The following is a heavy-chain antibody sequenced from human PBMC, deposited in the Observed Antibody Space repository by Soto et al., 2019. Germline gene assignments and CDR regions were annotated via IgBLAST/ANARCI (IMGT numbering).Heavy chain of an antibody. CDR1: GVTFISYA. J-gene: IGHJ4*02. V-gene: IGHV1-69*01. D-gene: IGHD1-20*01. Sequence: QVQLVQSGAEVKKAGSSVKVSCKASGVTFISYAISWVRQAPGQGLEWMGGIMPIFGTANYAQRFQGRVTITEDESTSTAYMELSRLRSEDTAGYYCARVSNQPRITGTTSDYWGQGNLVTVSS. CDR2: IMPIFGTA. CDR3: ARVSNQPRITGTTSDY.